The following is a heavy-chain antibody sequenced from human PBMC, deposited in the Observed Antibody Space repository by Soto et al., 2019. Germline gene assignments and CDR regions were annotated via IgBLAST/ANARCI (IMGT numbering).Heavy chain of an antibody. CDR1: GGTFSSYA. CDR3: ARDPPYNCSGGSCYSRRLYYYYGMDV. CDR2: IIPIFGTA. J-gene: IGHJ6*02. Sequence: QVQLVQSGAEVKKPGSSVKVSCKASGGTFSSYAISWVRQAPGQGLEWMGGIIPIFGTANYAQKFQGRVTIAADESTGTAYMELSSLRSEDTAVYYCARDPPYNCSGGSCYSRRLYYYYGMDVWGQGTTVTVSS. V-gene: IGHV1-69*12. D-gene: IGHD2-15*01.